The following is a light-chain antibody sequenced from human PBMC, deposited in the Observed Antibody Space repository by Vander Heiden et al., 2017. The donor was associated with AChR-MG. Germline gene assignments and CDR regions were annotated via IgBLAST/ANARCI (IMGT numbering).Light chain of an antibody. V-gene: IGKV3-15*01. CDR2: GAS. J-gene: IGKJ1*01. CDR3: QQYNKWPRA. CDR1: QSVSSN. Sequence: EIVMTQSPATLSVSPGERATLSCRASQSVSSNLAWYQQKPGQAPRLLIYGASTRATGIPARFSGSGSRTEFTLIISSLQSEDSAVYYCQQYNKWPRAFGQGTKVEIK.